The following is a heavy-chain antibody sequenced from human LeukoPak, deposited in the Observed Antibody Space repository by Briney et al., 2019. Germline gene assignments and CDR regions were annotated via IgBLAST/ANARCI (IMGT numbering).Heavy chain of an antibody. CDR2: INGDGSTT. Sequence: AGGSLRLSCAASGFTFSSYWMHWVRHAPEKGLVWVSRINGDGSTTVYAASVKGRFTISRDNAKNTLYLQRNSLRAEDTAVYYWARSDWFDPWGQGTLVTVSS. J-gene: IGHJ5*02. CDR1: GFTFSSYW. V-gene: IGHV3-74*01. CDR3: ARSDWFDP.